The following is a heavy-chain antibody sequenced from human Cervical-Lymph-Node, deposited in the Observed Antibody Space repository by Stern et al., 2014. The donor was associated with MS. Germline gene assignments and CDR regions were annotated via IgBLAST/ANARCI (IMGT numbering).Heavy chain of an antibody. D-gene: IGHD2-2*01. CDR1: GFSLNTPGMC. CDR2: LDWDDDK. CDR3: ARLEVPTSPGFHYYYYAMDV. J-gene: IGHJ6*02. V-gene: IGHV2-70*15. Sequence: QVTLKESGPALVRPTQTLTLTCTFSGFSLNTPGMCVTWIRQPPGKALEWLARLDWDDDKYYSTSLKTRLTVSKDTSKNQVVLRMTNMDPVDTATYYCARLEVPTSPGFHYYYYAMDVWGQGTTVTVSS.